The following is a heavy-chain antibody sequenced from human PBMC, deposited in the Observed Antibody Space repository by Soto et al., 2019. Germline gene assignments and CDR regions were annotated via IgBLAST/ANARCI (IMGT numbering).Heavy chain of an antibody. V-gene: IGHV1-69*12. CDR2: IIPIFGTA. Sequence: QVQLVQSGAEVKKPGSSVKVSCKASGGTFSSYAISWVRQAPGQGLEWMGGIIPIFGTANYAQKFQGRVTITADXFTXTXCMELSSLSSEDTAVYYCARGAGWDDWSGGSCYWDYWGQGTLVTVSS. D-gene: IGHD2-15*01. CDR3: ARGAGWDDWSGGSCYWDY. CDR1: GGTFSSYA. J-gene: IGHJ4*02.